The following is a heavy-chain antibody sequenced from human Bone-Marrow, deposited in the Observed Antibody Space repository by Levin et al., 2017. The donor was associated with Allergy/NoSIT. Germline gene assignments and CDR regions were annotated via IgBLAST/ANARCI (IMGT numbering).Heavy chain of an antibody. Sequence: SQTLSLTCTVSGGSVSSGSYYWSWIRQPPGKGLEWIGYIYYSGSTNYNPSLKSRVTISVDTSKNQFSLKLSSVTAADTAVYYCARATLLLWFRGPWDYWGQGTLVTVSS. J-gene: IGHJ4*02. CDR3: ARATLLLWFRGPWDY. D-gene: IGHD3-10*01. CDR2: IYYSGST. V-gene: IGHV4-61*01. CDR1: GGSVSSGSYY.